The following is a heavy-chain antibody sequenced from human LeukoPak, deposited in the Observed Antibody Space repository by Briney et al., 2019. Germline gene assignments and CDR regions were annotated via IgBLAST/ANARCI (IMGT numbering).Heavy chain of an antibody. D-gene: IGHD1-14*01. Sequence: RSGGSLRLSCAASGFTFSDFTMNWVRQAPGKGLEWVSCIGGSSDSYIYYSDSVRGRFTISRDNAKNSLYLQMNSLTVEDTAVYYCARAVPGLDYWGQGILVTVSS. CDR3: ARAVPGLDY. CDR2: IGGSSDSYI. V-gene: IGHV3-21*01. CDR1: GFTFSDFT. J-gene: IGHJ4*02.